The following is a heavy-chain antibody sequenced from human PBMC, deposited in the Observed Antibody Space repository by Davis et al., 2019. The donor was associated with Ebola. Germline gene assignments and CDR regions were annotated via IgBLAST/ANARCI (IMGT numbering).Heavy chain of an antibody. D-gene: IGHD1-1*01. CDR2: INPSGGST. CDR3: ARTGIVLNWFDP. J-gene: IGHJ5*02. Sequence: ASVPVSCKASGYTFTSYYMHWVRQAPGQGLEWMGLINPSGGSTSYAEKFQGRVTMTRDTSTSTVYMELSGLSSEDTAVYYCARTGIVLNWFDPWGQGTLVTVSS. V-gene: IGHV1-46*01. CDR1: GYTFTSYY.